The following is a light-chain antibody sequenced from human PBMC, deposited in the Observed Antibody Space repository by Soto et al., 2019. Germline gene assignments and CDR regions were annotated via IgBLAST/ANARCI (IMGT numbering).Light chain of an antibody. CDR3: QQYGTSEII. V-gene: IGKV3-20*01. Sequence: EIVLTQSPGTLSLSPGERANLSCRASQTLSNSFIAWYQQKPGQAPRLLIYDTSSRATGVPDRYSASGSGTDFTLTISRLEPEDFAVFFCQQYGTSEIIFGQGTRLEIK. CDR1: QTLSNSF. CDR2: DTS. J-gene: IGKJ5*01.